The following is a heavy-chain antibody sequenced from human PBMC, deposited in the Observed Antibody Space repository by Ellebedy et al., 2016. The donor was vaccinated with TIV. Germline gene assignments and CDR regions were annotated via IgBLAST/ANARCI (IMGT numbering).Heavy chain of an antibody. V-gene: IGHV4-59*13. D-gene: IGHD2-2*01. CDR2: IYYSGST. CDR3: ARWRYQLPTGAFDI. J-gene: IGHJ3*02. CDR1: GSSISSYY. Sequence: SETLSLXXTVSGSSISSYYWSWIRQPPGKGLEWIGYIYYSGSTNYNPSLKSRVTISVDTSKNQFSLKLSSVTAADTAVYYCARWRYQLPTGAFDIWGQGTMVTVSS.